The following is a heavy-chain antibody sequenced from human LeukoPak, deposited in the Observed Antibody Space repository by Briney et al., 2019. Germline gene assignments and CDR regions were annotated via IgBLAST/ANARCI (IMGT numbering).Heavy chain of an antibody. Sequence: QPGGSLRLSCAASGFTFSSYAMSWVRQAPGKGREWVSAISGSGGSTHYADSVKGRFTISRDNSKNTLYLQINSLRAEDTAVYYCAKASWGRTYYHYYMDVWGKGTTVTVSS. V-gene: IGHV3-23*01. CDR3: AKASWGRTYYHYYMDV. CDR2: ISGSGGST. J-gene: IGHJ6*03. D-gene: IGHD7-27*01. CDR1: GFTFSSYA.